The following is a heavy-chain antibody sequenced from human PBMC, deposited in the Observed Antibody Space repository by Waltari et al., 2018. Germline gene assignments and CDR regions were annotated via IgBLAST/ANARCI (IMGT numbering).Heavy chain of an antibody. CDR1: GYTFNNDN. CDR2: MNTNGGYT. Sequence: QVQLVQSGAEVKKPGASVKVYCKASGYTFNNDNINWVRQATGQGLEWMGWMNTNGGYTGYAQNFQGRVTMTRDTSINTAYMELSSLTSEDTAVYYCARDTLNWGQGTLVTVSS. CDR3: ARDTLN. J-gene: IGHJ4*02. V-gene: IGHV1-8*01.